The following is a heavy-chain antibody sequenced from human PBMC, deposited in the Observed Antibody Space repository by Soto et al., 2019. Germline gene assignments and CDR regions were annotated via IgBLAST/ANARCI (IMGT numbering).Heavy chain of an antibody. V-gene: IGHV3-30-3*01. CDR1: GFTFSSYA. CDR2: ISYDGSNK. CDR3: ARDRGRSSGWYYFQH. J-gene: IGHJ1*01. D-gene: IGHD6-19*01. Sequence: QVQLVESGGGVVQPGRSLRLSCAASGFTFSSYAMHWVRQAPGKGLEWVAVISYDGSNKYYADSVKGRFTISRDNSKNTLYLQMNSLRAEDTAVYYCARDRGRSSGWYYFQHWGQGTLVTVSS.